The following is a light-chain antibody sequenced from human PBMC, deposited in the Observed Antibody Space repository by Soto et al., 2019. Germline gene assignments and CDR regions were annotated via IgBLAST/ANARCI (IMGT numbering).Light chain of an antibody. J-gene: IGLJ1*01. CDR2: DVS. CDR1: SSDVGGYNY. CDR3: CSYAGSYTSYV. V-gene: IGLV2-11*01. Sequence: QSALTQPRSVSGSPGQSVTISCTGTSSDVGGYNYVSWYQQHPGKAPKLMIYDVSKRPSGVPDRFSGSKSGNTASPTISGLQAEDEADYYCCSYAGSYTSYVFGTGTKLTVL.